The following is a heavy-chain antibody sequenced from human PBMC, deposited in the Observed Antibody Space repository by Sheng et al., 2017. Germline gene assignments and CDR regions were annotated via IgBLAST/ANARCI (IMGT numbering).Heavy chain of an antibody. CDR1: GFTFSDYG. CDR3: ARGRVGYGMDV. V-gene: IGHV3-30*03. CDR2: VSYDANKK. J-gene: IGHJ6*02. Sequence: QVQLVESGGGVVQPGRSLRLSCSVSGFTFSDYGMHWVRQAPGKGLEWVAVVSYDANKKYYADSVKGRFTISRDNSENTLSLQMDSLNPEDTAVYYCARGRVGYGMDVWGQGTTVTVSS.